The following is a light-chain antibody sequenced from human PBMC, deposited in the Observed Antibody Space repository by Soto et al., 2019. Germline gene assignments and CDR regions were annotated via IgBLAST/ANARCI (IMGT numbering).Light chain of an antibody. CDR3: HSYDSGLSGSV. CDR1: SSNIGACYD. CDR2: GNS. V-gene: IGLV1-40*01. J-gene: IGLJ1*01. Sequence: QSVLTRPPSVSGSPGQRVTISCTGSSSNIGACYDVHWYQQLPGTAPKLLIYGNSNRPSGVPDRFSGSKSGTSASLAITGLQAEDEDDYYCHSYDSGLSGSVFGTGTKLTVL.